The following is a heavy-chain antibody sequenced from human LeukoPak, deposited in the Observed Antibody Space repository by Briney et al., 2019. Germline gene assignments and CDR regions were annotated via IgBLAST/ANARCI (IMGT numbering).Heavy chain of an antibody. D-gene: IGHD3-3*01. CDR1: GYTFTSYG. CDR2: TSAYNGNT. V-gene: IGHV1-18*01. J-gene: IGHJ5*02. Sequence: ASVKVSCKASGYTFTSYGISWVRQAPGQGLEWMGWTSAYNGNTNYAQKLQGRVTMTTDTSTSTAYMELRSLRSDDTAVYYCARVSYDFWSGYYSWFDPWGQGTLVTVSS. CDR3: ARVSYDFWSGYYSWFDP.